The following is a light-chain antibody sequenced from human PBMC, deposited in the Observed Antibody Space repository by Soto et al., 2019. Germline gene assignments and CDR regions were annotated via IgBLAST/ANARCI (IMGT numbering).Light chain of an antibody. V-gene: IGLV1-44*01. Sequence: QSVLTQPPSASGTPGQRVTISCCGSSSNIGSNTVNWYQQLPGTAPKLLIYSSNQRPSGVPDRFSGSKSGTSASLAISGLQSEDEADYYCAAWDDSLNGQVFGGGTKLTVL. CDR1: SSNIGSNT. CDR3: AAWDDSLNGQV. J-gene: IGLJ2*01. CDR2: SSN.